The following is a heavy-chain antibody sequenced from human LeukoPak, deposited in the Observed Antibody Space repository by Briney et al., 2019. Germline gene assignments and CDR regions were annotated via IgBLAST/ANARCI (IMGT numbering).Heavy chain of an antibody. CDR3: ARGDCSGGSCSPLPLDY. D-gene: IGHD2-15*01. Sequence: SETLSLTCTVSGGSISSYYWSWIRQPPGKGLEWIGYIYYSGHTNYNPSFKSRVTISVDTSKNQCSLKLSSVTAADTAVYYCARGDCSGGSCSPLPLDYWGQGTLVTVSS. CDR1: GGSISSYY. J-gene: IGHJ4*02. V-gene: IGHV4-59*01. CDR2: IYYSGHT.